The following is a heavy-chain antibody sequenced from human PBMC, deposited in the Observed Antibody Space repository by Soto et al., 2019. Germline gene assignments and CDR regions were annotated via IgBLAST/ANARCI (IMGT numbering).Heavy chain of an antibody. CDR3: ARGSYGDY. V-gene: IGHV1-18*01. CDR2: ISANNGNT. Sequence: QVHLVQSGAEVKKPGDSVKVSCKASGYTFTSSGITWVRHAPGQGLEWMGWISANNGNTDYAQKLQGRVIVTRDTSTSTAYKDLRSLRSDDPAVYYCARGSYGDYWGQGALVTVSS. D-gene: IGHD3-10*01. J-gene: IGHJ4*02. CDR1: GYTFTSSG.